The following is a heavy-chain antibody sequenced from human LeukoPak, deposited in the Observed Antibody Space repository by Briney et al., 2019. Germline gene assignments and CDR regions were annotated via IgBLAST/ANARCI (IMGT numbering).Heavy chain of an antibody. CDR2: IYYSGST. V-gene: IGHV4-31*03. Sequence: SETLSLTCTVSGGSISSGGYYWSWIRQHPGKGLEWIGYIYYSGSTYYNPSLKSRVTISVDTSKNQFSLKLSSVTAADTAVYYCARQRYSQWNYYYYGMDVWGQGTTVTVSS. CDR1: GGSISSGGYY. J-gene: IGHJ6*02. D-gene: IGHD5-18*01. CDR3: ARQRYSQWNYYYYGMDV.